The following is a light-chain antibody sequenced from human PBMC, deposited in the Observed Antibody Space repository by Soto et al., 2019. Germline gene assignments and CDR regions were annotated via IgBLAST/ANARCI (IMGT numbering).Light chain of an antibody. J-gene: IGKJ2*01. CDR3: QKYDSNPHT. CDR2: ATS. Sequence: DRQMNQSPSSLSASVGDIVTITCRASQSISHYLAWYQQKPGKVPKLLIYATSTLQSVGPSRFSGSGSGTDFTLTISSLQPEDVATYYCQKYDSNPHTFGQRTKLEIK. V-gene: IGKV1-27*01. CDR1: QSISHY.